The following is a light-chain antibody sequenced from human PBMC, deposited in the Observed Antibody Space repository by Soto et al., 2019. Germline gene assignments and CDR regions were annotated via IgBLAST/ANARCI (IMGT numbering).Light chain of an antibody. CDR3: QQYNNWPPKVT. J-gene: IGKJ5*01. CDR1: QSVSSSY. Sequence: EIVLTQSPATLSLSPGERATLSCGASQSVSSSYLAWYQQKPGLAPRLLIYDASTRATGIPARFSGSGSGTEFTLTISSLQSEDFAVYYCQQYNNWPPKVTFGQGTRLEIK. V-gene: IGKV3-15*01. CDR2: DAS.